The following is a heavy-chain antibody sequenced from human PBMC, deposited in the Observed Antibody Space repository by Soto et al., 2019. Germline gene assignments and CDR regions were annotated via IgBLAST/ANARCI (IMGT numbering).Heavy chain of an antibody. CDR1: GGSISSGGYY. D-gene: IGHD3-22*01. CDR2: IYYSGST. CDR3: ARDSYDSSGYPSGMDV. J-gene: IGHJ6*02. Sequence: PSETLSLTCTFSGGSISSGGYYWSWIRQHPGKGLEWIGYIYYSGSTYYNPSLKSRVTISVDTSKNQFSLKLSSVTAADTAVYYCARDSYDSSGYPSGMDVWGQGTTVTV. V-gene: IGHV4-31*03.